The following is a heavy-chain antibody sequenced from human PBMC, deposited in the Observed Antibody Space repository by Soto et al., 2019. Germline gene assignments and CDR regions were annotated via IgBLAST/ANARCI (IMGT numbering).Heavy chain of an antibody. CDR2: IYYSGST. V-gene: IGHV4-59*01. Sequence: SETWPRISRVTSESSCRFDWSWVRTPTGKGLEWIGYIYYSGSTNYNPSLKSRVTISVDTSKNQFSLKLSSVTAADTAVYYCARGSDDSSGYYYFLDYWGQGTLVTVSS. CDR3: ARGSDDSSGYYYFLDY. D-gene: IGHD3-22*01. J-gene: IGHJ4*02. CDR1: SESSCRFD.